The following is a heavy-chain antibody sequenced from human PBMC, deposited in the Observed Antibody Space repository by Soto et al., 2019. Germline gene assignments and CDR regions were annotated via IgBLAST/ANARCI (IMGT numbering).Heavy chain of an antibody. J-gene: IGHJ6*02. CDR2: IIPIFGTA. CDR3: ARAFHYDYVWGSYRIISNPRGKYGMDV. Sequence: SVKVSCKASGGTFSSYAISWVRQAPGQGLEWMGGIIPIFGTANYAQKFQGRVTITADESTSTAYMELSSLRSEDTAVYYCARAFHYDYVWGSYRIISNPRGKYGMDVWGQGTTVTVSS. V-gene: IGHV1-69*13. D-gene: IGHD3-16*02. CDR1: GGTFSSYA.